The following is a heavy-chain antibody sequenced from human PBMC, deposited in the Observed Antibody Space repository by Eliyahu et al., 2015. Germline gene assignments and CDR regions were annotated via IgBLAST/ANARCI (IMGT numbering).Heavy chain of an antibody. V-gene: IGHV4-61*02. D-gene: IGHD2-2*02. CDR3: ARGVVPAGIGNWLDP. CDR2: IYMAGST. Sequence: QVQLQESGPGLVKPSQTLSLTXSISGASFXGGTYYWSWIRQPAGKGLEWIGRIYMAGSTDYNPSLKSRVTMSIDTSKSQISLSLHSVTAADTAIYYCARGVVPAGIGNWLDPWGQGILVTVSS. J-gene: IGHJ5*02. CDR1: GASFXGGTYY.